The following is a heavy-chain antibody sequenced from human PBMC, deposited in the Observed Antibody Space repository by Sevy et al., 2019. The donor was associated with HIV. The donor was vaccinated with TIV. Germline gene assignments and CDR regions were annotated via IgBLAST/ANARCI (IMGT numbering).Heavy chain of an antibody. CDR2: IYSGGST. CDR1: GFTVSSNY. J-gene: IGHJ3*02. V-gene: IGHV3-53*01. CDR3: ARELKDDDAFDI. Sequence: GGSRLSCAASGFTVSSNYMSWVRQAPGKGLEWVSVIYSGGSTYYADSVKGRFTISRDNSKNTLYLQMNSLRAEDTAVYYCARELKDDDAFDIWGQGTMVTVSS.